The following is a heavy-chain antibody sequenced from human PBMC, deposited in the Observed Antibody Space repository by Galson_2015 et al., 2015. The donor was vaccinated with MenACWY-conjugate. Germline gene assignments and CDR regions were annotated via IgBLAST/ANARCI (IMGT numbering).Heavy chain of an antibody. V-gene: IGHV3-15*01. D-gene: IGHD3-16*02. CDR2: IKSNVDGGTT. Sequence: SLRLSCAASGFIFSNLWMTWVRRAPGRGLEWIGRIKSNVDGGTTDFAAPVKGRFAISRDDSRNMVYLHMNTLKTEDTAVYYCTTDRPYTGGGVIVHWGQGTLVSVSS. CDR3: TTDRPYTGGGVIVH. CDR1: GFIFSNLW. J-gene: IGHJ4*02.